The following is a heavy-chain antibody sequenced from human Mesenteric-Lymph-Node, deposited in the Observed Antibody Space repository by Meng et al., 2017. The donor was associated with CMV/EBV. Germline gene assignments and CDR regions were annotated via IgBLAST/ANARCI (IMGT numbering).Heavy chain of an antibody. CDR3: AIVVVPASTHFYYYGMDV. Sequence: SVKVSCKASGGTFSSYAISWVRQAPGQGLEWMGGIIPIFGTTTYAQKFQGRVTITTDESTSTAYMELSSLRSEDTAVYYCAIVVVPASTHFYYYGMDVWGQGTTVTVSS. CDR1: GGTFSSYA. J-gene: IGHJ6*02. V-gene: IGHV1-69*05. CDR2: IIPIFGTT. D-gene: IGHD2-2*01.